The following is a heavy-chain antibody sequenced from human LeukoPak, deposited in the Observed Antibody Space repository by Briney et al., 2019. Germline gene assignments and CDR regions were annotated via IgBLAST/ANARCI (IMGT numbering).Heavy chain of an antibody. CDR3: TRDHCRGDNCPSFDY. CDR1: GYTFTSFG. D-gene: IGHD2-15*01. Sequence: ASVKVSCKPSGYTFTSFGISWVRQAPGQGLEWMGWVGAYNGDTNYAQKFQGRVTMTTDTSTSTACMDLRSLRSDDTAVYYCTRDHCRGDNCPSFDYWGQGTLVTVSS. J-gene: IGHJ4*02. V-gene: IGHV1-18*04. CDR2: VGAYNGDT.